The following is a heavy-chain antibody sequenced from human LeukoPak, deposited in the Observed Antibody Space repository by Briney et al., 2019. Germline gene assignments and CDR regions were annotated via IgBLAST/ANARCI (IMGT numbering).Heavy chain of an antibody. J-gene: IGHJ4*02. D-gene: IGHD5-18*01. V-gene: IGHV1-69*13. CDR1: GGTFSSYA. Sequence: AASVKVSCKASGGTFSSYAISWVRQAPGQGLEWMGGIIPIFGTANYAQKFQGRVTITADESTSTAYMELSSLRSEDTAVYYCAKRIQSAMATGYWGQGTLVTVSS. CDR2: IIPIFGTA. CDR3: AKRIQSAMATGY.